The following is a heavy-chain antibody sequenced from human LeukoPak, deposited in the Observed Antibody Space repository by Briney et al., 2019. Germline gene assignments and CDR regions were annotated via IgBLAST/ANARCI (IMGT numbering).Heavy chain of an antibody. J-gene: IGHJ5*02. CDR1: GDSISSSSYY. V-gene: IGHV4-39*07. CDR2: IYYSGTT. CDR3: ARVYSSTHNWFDT. D-gene: IGHD6-19*01. Sequence: SETLSLTCTVSGDSISSSSYYWGWIRQPPGEGLEWIGSIYYSGTTYFNSSLKSRVTISVERSKNHFSLKLSSLTVADTARYYCARVYSSTHNWFDTWGQGIQVTVSS.